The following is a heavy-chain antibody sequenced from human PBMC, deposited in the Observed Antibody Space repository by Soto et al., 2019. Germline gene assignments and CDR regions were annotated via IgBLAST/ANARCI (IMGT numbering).Heavy chain of an antibody. CDR1: GYTFTSYY. J-gene: IGHJ6*02. V-gene: IGHV1-46*01. D-gene: IGHD6-13*01. CDR3: ARDYGAAAGTYYYYGMDV. Sequence: EASVKVSCKASGYTFTSYYMHWVRQAPGQGLEWMGIINPSGGSTSYAQKFQGRVTMTRDTSTSTVYMELSSLRSEDTAVYYCARDYGAAAGTYYYYGMDVWGQGTTVTVSS. CDR2: INPSGGST.